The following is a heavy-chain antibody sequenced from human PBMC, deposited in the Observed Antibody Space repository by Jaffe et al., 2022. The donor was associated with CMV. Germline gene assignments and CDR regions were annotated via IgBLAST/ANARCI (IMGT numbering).Heavy chain of an antibody. CDR2: INHSGST. D-gene: IGHD3-10*01. Sequence: QVQLQQWGAGLLKPSETLSLTCAVYGGSFSGYYWSWIRQPPGKGLEWIGEINHSGSTNYNPSLKSRVTISVDTSKNQFSLKLSSVTAADTAVYYCARERYYGSGSYEDVWGKGTTVTVSS. CDR3: ARERYYGSGSYEDV. V-gene: IGHV4-34*01. CDR1: GGSFSGYY. J-gene: IGHJ6*04.